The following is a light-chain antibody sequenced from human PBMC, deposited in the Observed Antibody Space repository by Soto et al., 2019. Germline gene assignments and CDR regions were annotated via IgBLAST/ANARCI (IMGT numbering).Light chain of an antibody. CDR3: QQYGSSSYT. CDR2: GAS. V-gene: IGKV3-20*01. CDR1: QSVASSY. J-gene: IGKJ2*01. Sequence: IVLTQSPGTLSLSPGEGATLSCGASQSVASSYLAWYQQKPGQAPRLLIYGASNRATGIPDRFSGGGSGTDFTLTISRLEPEDFAVYYCQQYGSSSYTFGQGTKLEIK.